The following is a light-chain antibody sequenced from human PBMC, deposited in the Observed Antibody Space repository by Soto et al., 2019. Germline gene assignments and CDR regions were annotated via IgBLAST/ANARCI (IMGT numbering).Light chain of an antibody. V-gene: IGKV3-15*01. J-gene: IGKJ1*01. CDR3: QQYNNS. CDR2: GAS. Sequence: EIVMTQSPATLSVSPGESATLSCRASQSVSSNLAWYQQKPGQAPRLLIYGASTRATGIPARFSGSGSGTEFTLTISSLQSEDFAVYYCQQYNNSFGQGTKVEIK. CDR1: QSVSSN.